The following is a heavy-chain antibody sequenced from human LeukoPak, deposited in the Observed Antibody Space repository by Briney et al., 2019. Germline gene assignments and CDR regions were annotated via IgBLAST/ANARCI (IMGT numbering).Heavy chain of an antibody. CDR1: GGSFGGYY. Sequence: SETLSLTCAVYGGSFGGYYWSWIRQPPGKGLEWIGEINHSGSTNYNPSLKSRVTISVDTSKNQFSLKLSSVTAADTAVYYCARGGEGSLLWFGELNFDYWGQGALVTVSS. CDR3: ARGGEGSLLWFGELNFDY. V-gene: IGHV4-34*01. D-gene: IGHD3-10*01. J-gene: IGHJ4*02. CDR2: INHSGST.